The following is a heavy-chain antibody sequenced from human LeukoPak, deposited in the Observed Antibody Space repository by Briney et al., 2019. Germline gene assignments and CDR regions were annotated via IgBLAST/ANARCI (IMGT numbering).Heavy chain of an antibody. D-gene: IGHD5-18*01. Sequence: GASVKVSRKASGGTFSSYAISWVRQAPGQGLEWMGRIIPIFGTANYAQKFQGRVTITTDESTSTAYMELSSLRSEDTAVYYCLVDTAMVTGEGFDYWGQGTLVTVSS. CDR1: GGTFSSYA. J-gene: IGHJ4*02. V-gene: IGHV1-69*05. CDR2: IIPIFGTA. CDR3: LVDTAMVTGEGFDY.